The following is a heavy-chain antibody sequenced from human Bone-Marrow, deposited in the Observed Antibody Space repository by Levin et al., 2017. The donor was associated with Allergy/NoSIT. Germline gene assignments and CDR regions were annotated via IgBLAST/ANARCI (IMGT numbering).Heavy chain of an antibody. Sequence: GGSLRLSCAASGFTFSSYAMSWVRQAPGKGLEWVSAISGSGGSTYYADSVKGRFTISRDNSKNTLYLQMNSLRAEDTAVYYCAKCLSSYGDFRRTLYYFDYWGQGTLVTVSS. V-gene: IGHV3-23*01. D-gene: IGHD4-17*01. J-gene: IGHJ4*02. CDR2: ISGSGGST. CDR3: AKCLSSYGDFRRTLYYFDY. CDR1: GFTFSSYA.